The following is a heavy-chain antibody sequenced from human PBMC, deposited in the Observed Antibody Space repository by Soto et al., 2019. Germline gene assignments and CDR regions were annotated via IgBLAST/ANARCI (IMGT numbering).Heavy chain of an antibody. V-gene: IGHV1-18*01. CDR1: GDAFTSYC. CDR3: ARGGEDY. CDR2: ISAYNGDT. J-gene: IGHJ4*01. D-gene: IGHD4-17*01. Sequence: ASVKVSCKASGDAFTSYCYAWVRQAPGQGLEWMGWISAYNGDTNYAQKFQDRVTLTTDTSTTTVHMELSSLRSEDTAVYYCARGGEDYWGQGTLVTVSS.